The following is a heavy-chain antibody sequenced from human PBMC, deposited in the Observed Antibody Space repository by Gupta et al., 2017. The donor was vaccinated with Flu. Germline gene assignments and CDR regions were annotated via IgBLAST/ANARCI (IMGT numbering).Heavy chain of an antibody. CDR3: ARHGGEWYFDL. V-gene: IGHV4-59*08. CDR2: IYYSGST. J-gene: IGHJ2*01. Sequence: QVQLQESGPGLVKPSETLSLTCTVSGGSISSYYWSWIRQPPGKGLEWIGYIYYSGSTNYNPSLKSRVTISVDTSKNQFSLKLSSVTAADTAVYYCARHGGEWYFDLWGRGTLVTVSS. D-gene: IGHD3-16*01. CDR1: GGSISSYY.